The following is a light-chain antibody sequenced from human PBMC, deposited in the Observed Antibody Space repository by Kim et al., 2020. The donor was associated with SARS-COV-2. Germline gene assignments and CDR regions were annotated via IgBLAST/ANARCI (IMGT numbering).Light chain of an antibody. J-gene: IGKJ1*01. V-gene: IGKV3-20*01. CDR3: QQYGSSPCT. CDR1: QSVSSSY. CDR2: GAS. Sequence: EIVLTQSPGTLSLSPGERATLSCRASQSVSSSYLAWYQQKPGQAPRLLIYGASSRATGIPDRFSGSGSGTDFTLTISRLEPEDSAVYFCQQYGSSPCTFGQGTKVDI.